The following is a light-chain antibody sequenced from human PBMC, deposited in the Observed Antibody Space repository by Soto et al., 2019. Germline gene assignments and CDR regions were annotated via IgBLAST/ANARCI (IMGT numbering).Light chain of an antibody. CDR1: SSDVGGYNH. CDR3: SSYASSSTYV. CDR2: DVS. Sequence: QSVLTQPASVSGSPGQSITISCTGTSSDVGGYNHVSWYQQHPGKAPKLMIYDVSNRPSGVSNRFFGSKSGNTASLTISGLQAEDGADYYCSSYASSSTYVFGTGTKVTVL. J-gene: IGLJ1*01. V-gene: IGLV2-14*03.